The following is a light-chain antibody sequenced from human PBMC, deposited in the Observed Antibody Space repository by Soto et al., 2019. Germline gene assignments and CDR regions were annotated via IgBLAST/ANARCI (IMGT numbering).Light chain of an antibody. J-gene: IGKJ1*01. CDR1: QSVRSS. Sequence: EIVMTQSPATLSVSPGERVTLSCRASQSVRSSLAWYQQKPGQAPRLLIYGASTRATGIPARFSGSGSRTEFTLTISSLQSEDFAVYYCQQSKNWPPWTFGTGTKVEFK. CDR3: QQSKNWPPWT. V-gene: IGKV3-15*01. CDR2: GAS.